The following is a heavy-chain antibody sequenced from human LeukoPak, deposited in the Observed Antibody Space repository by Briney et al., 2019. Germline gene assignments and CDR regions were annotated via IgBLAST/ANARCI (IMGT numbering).Heavy chain of an antibody. CDR3: AKGERYSSSWSYFDY. J-gene: IGHJ4*02. CDR1: GFSFDDYA. D-gene: IGHD6-13*01. CDR2: ISWNSGSI. Sequence: GGSLRLSCAASGFSFDDYAMHWVRQAPGKGLEWVSGISWNSGSIGYADSVKGRFTISRDNAKSSLYLQMNSLRAEDMALYYCAKGERYSSSWSYFDYWGQGTLVTVSS. V-gene: IGHV3-9*03.